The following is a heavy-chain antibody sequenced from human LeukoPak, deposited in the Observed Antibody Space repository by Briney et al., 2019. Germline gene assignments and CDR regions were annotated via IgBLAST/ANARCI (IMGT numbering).Heavy chain of an antibody. V-gene: IGHV4-39*01. CDR1: AGAITSTAYY. CDR3: ARHPPYGSRNWGAYYFDS. J-gene: IGHJ4*02. CDR2: IYYSGST. D-gene: IGHD3-10*01. Sequence: KPSETLSLTCNVSAGAITSTAYYWGWIRQPPGKGLVWIGSIYYSGSTYYNPSLKSRVTISVDTSHNWFSLKLNSVPSADTALYYCARHPPYGSRNWGAYYFDSWSQGTLVSVSS.